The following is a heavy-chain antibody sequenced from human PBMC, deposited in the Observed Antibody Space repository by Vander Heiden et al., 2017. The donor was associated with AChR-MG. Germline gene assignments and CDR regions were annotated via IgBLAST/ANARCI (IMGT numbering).Heavy chain of an antibody. CDR2: MNPHTGNK. Sequence: QVQLVQSGAEVKKPGASLKVSCKASGYTFTSYDINWVRQASGQGLEWMGWMNPHTGNKGYAQQFQGRVTMTRNTSMSTAYLELNNLRSDDTAVYFCARGHTVTLFGVAALDYYMDVWGKGTTVTVSS. D-gene: IGHD3-3*01. J-gene: IGHJ6*03. CDR3: ARGHTVTLFGVAALDYYMDV. V-gene: IGHV1-8*01. CDR1: GYTFTSYD.